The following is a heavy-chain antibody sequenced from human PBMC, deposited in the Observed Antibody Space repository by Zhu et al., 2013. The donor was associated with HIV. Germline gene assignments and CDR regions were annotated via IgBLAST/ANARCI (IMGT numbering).Heavy chain of an antibody. CDR2: IDPSGSGT. CDR1: GYNFGSYY. D-gene: IGHD3-9*01. Sequence: QVQLVQSGAEVKKPGASVKVSCKASGYNFGSYYIHWVRQAPGQGLEWMGIIDPSGSGTTYAQTFQGRVTLTRDTSTSTVYMELSRLRFEDTAVYYCTRGNNIELTGRLFDVWGQGTLVTVS. CDR3: TRGNNIELTGRLFDV. J-gene: IGHJ4*02. V-gene: IGHV1-46*01.